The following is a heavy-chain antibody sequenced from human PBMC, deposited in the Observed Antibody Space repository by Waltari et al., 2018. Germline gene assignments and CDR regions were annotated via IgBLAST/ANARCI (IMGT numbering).Heavy chain of an antibody. CDR3: AREDEDAFDI. CDR2: IYYSGST. J-gene: IGHJ3*02. Sequence: QVQLQESGPGLVKPSETLSLPCTVSGGPISSYYWSWIRQPPGKGLEWIGYIYYSGSTNYNPSLKSRVTISVDTSKNQFSLKLSSVTAADTAVYYCAREDEDAFDIWGQGTMVTVSS. CDR1: GGPISSYY. V-gene: IGHV4-59*01.